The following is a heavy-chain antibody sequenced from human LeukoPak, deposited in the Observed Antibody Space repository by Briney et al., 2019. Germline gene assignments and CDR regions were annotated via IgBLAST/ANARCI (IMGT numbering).Heavy chain of an antibody. CDR2: IWYDGTNR. Sequence: PGGSLRLSCTTSGFTFSTYGMHWVRQAPGKGLEWVAVIWYDGTNRYYADSVKGRFTISRDNSKNTLYLQMNSMRAEDTAVYYCARGYSRSWQYFDNWGQGTLVTVSS. V-gene: IGHV3-33*01. CDR3: ARGYSRSWQYFDN. D-gene: IGHD6-13*01. J-gene: IGHJ4*02. CDR1: GFTFSTYG.